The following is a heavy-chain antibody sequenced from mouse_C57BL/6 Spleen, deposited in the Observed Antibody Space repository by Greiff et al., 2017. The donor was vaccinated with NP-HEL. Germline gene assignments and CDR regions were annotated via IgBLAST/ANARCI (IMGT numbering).Heavy chain of an antibody. Sequence: EVMLVESGGGLVKPGGSLKLSCAASGFTFSDYGMHWVRQAPEKGLEWVAYLSSGSSTIYYADTVKGRFTISRDNAKNTLFLQMTSLRSEDTAMYYCARQGGRTGTAWFAYWGQGTLVTVSA. D-gene: IGHD4-1*01. CDR2: LSSGSSTI. CDR1: GFTFSDYG. CDR3: ARQGGRTGTAWFAY. V-gene: IGHV5-17*01. J-gene: IGHJ3*01.